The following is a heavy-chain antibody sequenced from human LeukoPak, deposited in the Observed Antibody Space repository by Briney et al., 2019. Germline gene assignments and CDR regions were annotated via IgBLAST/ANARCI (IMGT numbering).Heavy chain of an antibody. D-gene: IGHD5-18*01. CDR3: ARKGSPGYSYGNGHDY. V-gene: IGHV4-59*01. Sequence: SETLSLTCTVSGGSISGYYWSWIRQPPGKGLEYIGYIYYSGSTNYNPSLKSRVTMSVDTSKNQFSLKLSSVTAADTAVYYCARKGSPGYSYGNGHDYWGQGTLVTVSS. CDR1: GGSISGYY. J-gene: IGHJ4*01. CDR2: IYYSGST.